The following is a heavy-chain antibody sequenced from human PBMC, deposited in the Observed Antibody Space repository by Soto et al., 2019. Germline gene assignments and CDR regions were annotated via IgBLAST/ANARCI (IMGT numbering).Heavy chain of an antibody. CDR3: ARVSGTLERYSDLDY. V-gene: IGHV3-21*06. CDR2: ISPRSDYI. Sequence: EVQLVESGGGLVKPGGSLRPSGAAPGSIFGSYSRNWFRQAQGKGLEWASSISPRSDYIYFADSMRGRFTISRDNAQNSLYLHMNNLRAEDTAVYHCARVSGTLERYSDLDYWGQGTLVTVSS. D-gene: IGHD3-10*01. J-gene: IGHJ4*02. CDR1: GSIFGSYS.